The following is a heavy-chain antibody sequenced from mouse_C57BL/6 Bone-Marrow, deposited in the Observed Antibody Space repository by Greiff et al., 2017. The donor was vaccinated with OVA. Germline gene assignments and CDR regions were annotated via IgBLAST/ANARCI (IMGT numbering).Heavy chain of an antibody. Sequence: VQLQESGAELVKPGASVKLSCKASGYTFTSYWMQWVKQRPGQGLEWIGEIDPSDSYTNYNQKFKGKATLTVDTSSSTAYMQLSSLTSEDSAVYYCARDPYGDWYLDVGGTGTTVTVSS. CDR3: ARDPYGDWYLDV. J-gene: IGHJ1*03. D-gene: IGHD1-1*01. CDR1: GYTFTSYW. V-gene: IGHV1-50*01. CDR2: IDPSDSYT.